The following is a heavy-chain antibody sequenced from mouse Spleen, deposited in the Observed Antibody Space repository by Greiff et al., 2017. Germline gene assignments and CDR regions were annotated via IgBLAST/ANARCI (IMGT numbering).Heavy chain of an antibody. CDR1: GYTFTSYW. Sequence: VQLQQPGTELVKPGASVKLSCKASGYTFTSYWMHWVKQRPGQGLEWIGNINPSNGGTNYNEKFKSKATLTVDKSSSTAYMQLSSLTSEDSAVYYCARDDGYYLRWFAYWGQGTLVTVSA. CDR2: INPSNGGT. D-gene: IGHD2-3*01. V-gene: IGHV1-53*01. J-gene: IGHJ3*01. CDR3: ARDDGYYLRWFAY.